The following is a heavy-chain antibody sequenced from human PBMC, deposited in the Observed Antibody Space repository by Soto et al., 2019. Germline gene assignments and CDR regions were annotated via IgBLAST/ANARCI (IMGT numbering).Heavy chain of an antibody. V-gene: IGHV3-74*01. J-gene: IGHJ3*02. CDR3: TREAGYCSRTSCYRRAFDS. CDR2: INTDGGIT. Sequence: EVQLVESGGDLVQPGGSLRLSCAVSGFTFSSHWMHWVRRVPGKGLVWVSHINTDGGITGYADSVKGRFTISRDNAKNTLYLQMNGLRVEDTSVYYCTREAGYCSRTSCYRRAFDSWGQGTMVTVSS. D-gene: IGHD2-2*01. CDR1: GFTFSSHW.